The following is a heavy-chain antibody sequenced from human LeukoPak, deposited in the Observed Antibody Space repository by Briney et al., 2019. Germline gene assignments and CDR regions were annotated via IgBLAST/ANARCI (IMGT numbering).Heavy chain of an antibody. CDR2: ISSSGSTI. J-gene: IGHJ6*04. V-gene: IGHV3-48*03. CDR1: GFTFSSYE. D-gene: IGHD3-10*02. Sequence: PGGSLRLSCAASGFTFSSYEMNWVGQAPGKRLEWVSYISSSGSTIYYADSVKGRFTISRDNAKNSLYLQMNSLRAEDTAVYYCAELGITMIGGVWGKGTTVTISS. CDR3: AELGITMIGGV.